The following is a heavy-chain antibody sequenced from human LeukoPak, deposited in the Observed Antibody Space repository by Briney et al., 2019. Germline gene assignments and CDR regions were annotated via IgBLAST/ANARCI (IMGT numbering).Heavy chain of an antibody. CDR2: INSDGSST. J-gene: IGHJ4*02. V-gene: IGHV3-74*01. Sequence: PWRVLRLSCAASGFTFSSYWMHWVRQAPGKGLVWVSRINSDGSSTNYADSVKGRFTISRDNAKNTLYLQMNRLRAEDTAVYYCARVRYCDYWGQGTLVTVSS. CDR3: ARVRYCDY. D-gene: IGHD1-14*01. CDR1: GFTFSSYW.